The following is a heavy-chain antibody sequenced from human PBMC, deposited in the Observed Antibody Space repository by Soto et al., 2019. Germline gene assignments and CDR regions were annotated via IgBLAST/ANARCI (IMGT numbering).Heavy chain of an antibody. D-gene: IGHD1-26*01. CDR1: GYTXTGHY. V-gene: IGHV1-2*02. Sequence: SXKVSCKASGYTXTGHYIHWVRQAPEQGPEWMGEIVPETGATRYAQKFQGRVTMTRDMSITTVYMELNNLSPDDTAVYYCGRGRSGQIVVFYWGQGTPVT. CDR3: GRGRSGQIVVFY. J-gene: IGHJ4*02. CDR2: IVPETGAT.